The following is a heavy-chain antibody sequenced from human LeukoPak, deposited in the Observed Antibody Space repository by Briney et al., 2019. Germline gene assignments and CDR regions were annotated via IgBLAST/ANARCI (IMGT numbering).Heavy chain of an antibody. J-gene: IGHJ5*02. V-gene: IGHV4-31*03. CDR2: IYYSGST. D-gene: IGHD4-11*01. Sequence: SETLSLTCTVSGGSISSGGCYWSWIRQHPGKGLEWIGYIYYSGSTYYNPSLKSRVTISVDTSKNQFSLKLSSVTAADTAVYYCASLVSMTTVTTALELGWFDPWGQGTLVTVSS. CDR3: ASLVSMTTVTTALELGWFDP. CDR1: GGSISSGGCY.